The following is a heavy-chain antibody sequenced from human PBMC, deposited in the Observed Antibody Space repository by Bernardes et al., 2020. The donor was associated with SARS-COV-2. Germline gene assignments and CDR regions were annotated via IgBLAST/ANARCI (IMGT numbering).Heavy chain of an antibody. CDR3: ARPEIYSGYEN. CDR1: GYSFTSHW. D-gene: IGHD5-12*01. CDR2: IYPGYSDP. V-gene: IGHV5-51*01. J-gene: IGHJ4*02. Sequence: GESLKIPFEASGYSFTSHWIAWVRQMPGKGLEWMGTIYPGYSDPRYSPSFEGHVTISADKSITTAYLQWSSLKASDTAIYYCARPEIYSGYENWGQGTLVTVSS.